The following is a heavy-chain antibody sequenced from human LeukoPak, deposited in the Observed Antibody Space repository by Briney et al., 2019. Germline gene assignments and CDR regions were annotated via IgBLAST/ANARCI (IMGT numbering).Heavy chain of an antibody. D-gene: IGHD2-8*01. V-gene: IGHV3-74*01. CDR3: AKVNGGEGVFDY. J-gene: IGHJ4*02. CDR1: GFTFSSYW. CDR2: INSDGSST. Sequence: GGSLRLSCAASGFTFSSYWMHWVRQAPGKGLVWVSRINSDGSSTSYADSVKGRFTISRDNAKNTLYLQMNSLRTEDTALYYCAKVNGGEGVFDYWGQGTLVTVSS.